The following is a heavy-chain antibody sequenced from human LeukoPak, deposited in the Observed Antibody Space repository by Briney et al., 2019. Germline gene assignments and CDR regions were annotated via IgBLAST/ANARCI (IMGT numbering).Heavy chain of an antibody. Sequence: SETLSLTCTVSGGSINSYYWSWVRQPPGKGLEWIGYLYYSGSIYYSGSTNYNPSLKSRVTISVDTSKNQFSLKLSSVTAADTAVYYCARGTLAGVRGVITKGVMHGVYFDYWGQGTLVTVSS. V-gene: IGHV4-59*08. D-gene: IGHD3-10*01. J-gene: IGHJ4*02. CDR3: ARGTLAGVRGVITKGVMHGVYFDY. CDR1: GGSINSYY. CDR2: LYYSGSIYYSGST.